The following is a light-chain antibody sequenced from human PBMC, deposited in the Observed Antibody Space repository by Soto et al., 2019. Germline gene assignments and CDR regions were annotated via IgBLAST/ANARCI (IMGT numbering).Light chain of an antibody. J-gene: IGLJ1*01. CDR2: EVV. Sequence: GTKNDIGVYDFVSWYQHHPGKAPRLIIYEVVQRPSGVPDRFSGSKSGNTASLTVSGLQAADEADYFCKSYAGSNTYVFGSGTKVTVL. CDR1: KNDIGVYDF. CDR3: KSYAGSNTYV. V-gene: IGLV2-8*01.